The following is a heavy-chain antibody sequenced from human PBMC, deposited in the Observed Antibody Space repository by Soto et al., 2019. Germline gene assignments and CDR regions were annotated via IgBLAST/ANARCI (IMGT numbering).Heavy chain of an antibody. D-gene: IGHD2-21*02. CDR1: GDTFTSYY. CDR3: ARSTLGSVTATPDNYYYSGMDV. Sequence: ASLKVCCKASGDTFTSYYMHSGRQSPGQGLEWMGIINPSGGSTSYAQKFQGRVTMTRDTSTSTVYMELSSLRSEDTAVYYCARSTLGSVTATPDNYYYSGMDVWGQGTTVTV. CDR2: INPSGGST. J-gene: IGHJ6*02. V-gene: IGHV1-46*01.